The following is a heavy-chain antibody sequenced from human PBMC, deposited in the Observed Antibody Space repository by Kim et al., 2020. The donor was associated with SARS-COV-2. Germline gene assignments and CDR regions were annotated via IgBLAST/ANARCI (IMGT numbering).Heavy chain of an antibody. J-gene: IGHJ6*02. CDR2: IYYSGST. D-gene: IGHD3-22*01. CDR1: GGSVSSGSYY. CDR3: ARDSHDSSGLLYYYGMDV. V-gene: IGHV4-61*01. Sequence: SETLSLTCTVSGGSVSSGSYYWSWIRQPPGKGLEWIGYIYYSGSTNYNPSLKSRVTISVDTSKNQFSLKLSSVTAADTAVYYCARDSHDSSGLLYYYGMDVWGQGTTVTVSS.